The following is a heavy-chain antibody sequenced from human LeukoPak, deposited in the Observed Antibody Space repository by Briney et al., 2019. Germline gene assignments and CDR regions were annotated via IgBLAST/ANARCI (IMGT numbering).Heavy chain of an antibody. J-gene: IGHJ5*02. Sequence: GGSLRLSCAASGFTFRSYRMNWVRQAPGQGLEWISYISSARSTIYYADSVKGLFTISRDNANNSLFLQMNSLRIEDTAMYYCVREDSSGYAWGQGTLVTVSS. CDR1: GFTFRSYR. CDR3: VREDSSGYA. V-gene: IGHV3-48*01. CDR2: ISSARSTI. D-gene: IGHD3-9*01.